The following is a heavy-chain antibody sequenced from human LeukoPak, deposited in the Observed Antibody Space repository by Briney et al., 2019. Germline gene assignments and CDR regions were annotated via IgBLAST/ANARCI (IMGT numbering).Heavy chain of an antibody. V-gene: IGHV3-30*18. J-gene: IGHJ4*02. CDR1: GFTFSSYG. D-gene: IGHD3-9*01. CDR3: AKDRSILTGSMDFDY. Sequence: GGSLRLSCAASGFTFSSYGMHWVRQAPGKGLEWVAVISYDGSNKYYADSVKGRFTISRDNSKNTLYLQMNSLRAEDTAVYYCAKDRSILTGSMDFDYWGQGTLVTVSS. CDR2: ISYDGSNK.